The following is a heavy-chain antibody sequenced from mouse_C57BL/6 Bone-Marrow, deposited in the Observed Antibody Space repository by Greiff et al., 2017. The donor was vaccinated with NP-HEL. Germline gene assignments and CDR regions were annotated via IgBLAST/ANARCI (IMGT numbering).Heavy chain of an antibody. D-gene: IGHD3-2*02. V-gene: IGHV1-54*01. J-gene: IGHJ2*01. CDR2: INPGSGGT. CDR1: GYAFTNYL. CDR3: ARSKDSSGYFDY. Sequence: VQLQQSGAELVRPGTSVKVSCKASGYAFTNYLIEWVKQRPGQGLEWIGVINPGSGGTNYNEKFKGKATLTADKSSSTASMQLSSLTSEDSAVYFCARSKDSSGYFDYWGQGTTLTVSS.